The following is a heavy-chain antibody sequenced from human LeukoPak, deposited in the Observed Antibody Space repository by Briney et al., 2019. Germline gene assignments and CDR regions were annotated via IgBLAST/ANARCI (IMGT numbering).Heavy chain of an antibody. CDR3: ARQWIQLYDY. CDR1: GGSFSGYY. J-gene: IGHJ4*02. D-gene: IGHD5-18*01. CDR2: IYYSGST. V-gene: IGHV4-59*01. Sequence: SETLSLTCAVYGGSFSGYYWSWIRQPPGKGLEWIGYIYYSGSTNYNPSLKSRVTISVDTSKNQFSLKLSSVTAADTAVYYCARQWIQLYDYWGQGTLVTVSS.